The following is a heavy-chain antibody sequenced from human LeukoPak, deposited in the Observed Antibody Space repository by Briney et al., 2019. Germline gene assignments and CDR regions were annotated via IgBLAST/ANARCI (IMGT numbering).Heavy chain of an antibody. J-gene: IGHJ4*02. CDR2: INPNSGGT. CDR3: ARAQRSITMIVVVIPHFDY. Sequence: ASVTVSFKASGYTFTGYYMHWVRQAPGQGLEWMGWINPNSGGTNYAQKFQGRVTMTRDTSISTAYMELSRLRSDDTAVYYCARAQRSITMIVVVIPHFDYWGQGTLVTVSS. D-gene: IGHD3-22*01. V-gene: IGHV1-2*02. CDR1: GYTFTGYY.